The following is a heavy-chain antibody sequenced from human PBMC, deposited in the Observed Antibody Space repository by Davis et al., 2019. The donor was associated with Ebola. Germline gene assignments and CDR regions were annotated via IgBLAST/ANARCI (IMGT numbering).Heavy chain of an antibody. V-gene: IGHV1-8*01. CDR2: MNPNSGNT. CDR3: ATAFDRRHYGSWFDP. Sequence: AASVKVSCKASGYTFTSYDINWVRQATGQGLEWMGWMNPNSGNTGYAQKFQGRVTMTRNTSITTAYMEVSSLTSEDTAVYYCATAFDRRHYGSWFDPRGQGTLVTVSS. D-gene: IGHD4-17*01. J-gene: IGHJ5*02. CDR1: GYTFTSYD.